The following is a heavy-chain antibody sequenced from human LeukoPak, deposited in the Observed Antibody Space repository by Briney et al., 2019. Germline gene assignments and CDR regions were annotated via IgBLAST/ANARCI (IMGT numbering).Heavy chain of an antibody. J-gene: IGHJ4*02. D-gene: IGHD3-9*01. Sequence: GGSLRLSCAASGFTFSNYAMSWVRQAPGKGLEWVSAISGSGGSTYYADSVKGRFTISGDNSKNTLYLQMNSLRAEDTAVYYCAKDRDWVFDYWGQGTLVTVSS. V-gene: IGHV3-23*01. CDR2: ISGSGGST. CDR1: GFTFSNYA. CDR3: AKDRDWVFDY.